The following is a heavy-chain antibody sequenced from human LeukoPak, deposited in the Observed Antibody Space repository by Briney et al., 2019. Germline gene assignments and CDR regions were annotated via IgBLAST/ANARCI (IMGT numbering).Heavy chain of an antibody. CDR3: ARNYYDSSAYYYFDY. CDR1: GFTVSSSY. J-gene: IGHJ4*02. D-gene: IGHD3-22*01. CDR2: IYSGGGT. V-gene: IGHV3-66*01. Sequence: GGSLRLSCAASGFTVSSSYMNWVRQAPGKGLEWVSLIYSGGGTYYADSVKGRFTISRDNSKNTLYLQMNSPRAEDTAVYYCARNYYDSSAYYYFDYWGQGTLVTVSS.